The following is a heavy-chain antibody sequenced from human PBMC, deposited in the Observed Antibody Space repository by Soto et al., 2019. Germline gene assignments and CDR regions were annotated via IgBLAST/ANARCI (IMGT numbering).Heavy chain of an antibody. J-gene: IGHJ4*02. D-gene: IGHD3-16*01. CDR3: ATRTGGGGLS. Sequence: EVQLLESGGGLVQPGGSLRLSCAASGFTFSSYAMSWVRQAPGKGLEWVPAISGSAGSTYYADSVKGRFTISRDNSKNTLYLQMNSLRAEDAAVYYCATRTGGGGLSWGQGTLVTVSS. CDR1: GFTFSSYA. V-gene: IGHV3-23*01. CDR2: ISGSAGST.